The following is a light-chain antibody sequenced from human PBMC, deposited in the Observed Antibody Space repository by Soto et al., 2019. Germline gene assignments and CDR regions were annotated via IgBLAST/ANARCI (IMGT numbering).Light chain of an antibody. CDR3: QQLNSYPLT. CDR1: QSISAW. CDR2: ATS. V-gene: IGKV1-5*01. J-gene: IGKJ4*01. Sequence: DIQMTQSPSTLSASVGDRVSINCRASQSISAWLAWYQQKPGEAPKIVIYATSTLQSGVPSRFNGSVSGTDFTLTISSLQPEDFATYFCQQLNSYPLTFGGGTKVDIK.